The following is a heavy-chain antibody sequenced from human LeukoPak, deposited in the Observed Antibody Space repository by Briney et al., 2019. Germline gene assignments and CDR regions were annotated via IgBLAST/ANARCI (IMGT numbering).Heavy chain of an antibody. Sequence: GGSLRLSCAASGFTFSSYSMNWVRQAPGEGLEWVSSISSSSSYLYYADSVKGRYPISRDNAKTSLYLQMNSLRADDQAVFYCASVFSGSYGYWGKGTPVTVSS. J-gene: IGHJ4*02. CDR2: ISSSSSYL. CDR1: GFTFSSYS. CDR3: ASVFSGSYGY. V-gene: IGHV3-21*01. D-gene: IGHD1-26*01.